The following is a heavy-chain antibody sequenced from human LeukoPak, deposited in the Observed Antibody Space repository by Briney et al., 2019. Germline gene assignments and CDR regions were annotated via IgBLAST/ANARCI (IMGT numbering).Heavy chain of an antibody. J-gene: IGHJ4*02. V-gene: IGHV4-39*01. CDR3: ARQTATLRCADY. D-gene: IGHD4/OR15-4a*01. Sequence: PSETLSLTCTFSGGSISSSSYYWGWIRQPPGKGLEWIGSIHYSGSTSYNPSLKSRVTISVDTSKNQFSLRLSSVTAADTAVYYCARQTATLRCADYWGQGTLVTVSS. CDR1: GGSISSSSYY. CDR2: IHYSGST.